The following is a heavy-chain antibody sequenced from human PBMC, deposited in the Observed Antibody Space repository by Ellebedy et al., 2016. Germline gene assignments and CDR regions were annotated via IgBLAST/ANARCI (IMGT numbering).Heavy chain of an antibody. V-gene: IGHV3-48*01. Sequence: GGSLRLSCAASGFAFSTWSMDWVRQAPGRGRGWGVGRGGGSRTIHYADSVKGRFTISRDNAKDSLYLQMNSLRVEDTGIYYCVRAYGDYSPFDPWGQGTLVTVSS. J-gene: IGHJ5*02. CDR1: GFAFSTWS. D-gene: IGHD4-17*01. CDR3: VRAYGDYSPFDP. CDR2: RGGGSRTI.